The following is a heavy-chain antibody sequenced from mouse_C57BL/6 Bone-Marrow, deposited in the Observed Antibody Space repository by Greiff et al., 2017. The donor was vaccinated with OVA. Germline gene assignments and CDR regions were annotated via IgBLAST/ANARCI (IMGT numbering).Heavy chain of an antibody. V-gene: IGHV3-6*01. J-gene: IGHJ4*01. CDR1: GYSITSGYY. D-gene: IGHD3-3*01. CDR3: ARAGTRAMDY. Sequence: ESGPGLVKPSQSLSLTCSVTGYSITSGYYWNWIRQFPGNKLEWMGNISYDGSNNYNPSLKNRISITRDTSTNQFFLKLNSVTTEDTATYDCARAGTRAMDYWGQGTSVTVSS. CDR2: ISYDGSN.